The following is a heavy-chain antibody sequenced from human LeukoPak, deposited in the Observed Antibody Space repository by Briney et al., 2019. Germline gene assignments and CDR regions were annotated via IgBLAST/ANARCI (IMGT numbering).Heavy chain of an antibody. CDR2: IYSGGST. CDR3: ARDPSRSLSFYYYGMDV. CDR1: GFTFSSYA. Sequence: GGSLRLSCAASGFTFSSYAMSWVRQAPGKGLEWVSVIYSGGSTYYADSVKGRFTISRDNSKNTLYLQMNSLRAEDTAVYYCARDPSRSLSFYYYGMDVWGQGTTVTVSS. J-gene: IGHJ6*01. D-gene: IGHD6-13*01. V-gene: IGHV3-66*01.